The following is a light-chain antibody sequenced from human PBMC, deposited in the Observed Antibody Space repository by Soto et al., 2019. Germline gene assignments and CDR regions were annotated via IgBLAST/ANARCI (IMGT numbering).Light chain of an antibody. V-gene: IGKV3-15*01. Sequence: EIVMTQSPATLSVSPGERATLSCRASQSVSGNLAWYQQQPGQAPRLLIYGASTRATGIPARFSGSGSGTEFTLTVSSLQSEDFAVYYCQQYNNWPPLTFGGGTKVEIK. CDR2: GAS. CDR1: QSVSGN. J-gene: IGKJ4*01. CDR3: QQYNNWPPLT.